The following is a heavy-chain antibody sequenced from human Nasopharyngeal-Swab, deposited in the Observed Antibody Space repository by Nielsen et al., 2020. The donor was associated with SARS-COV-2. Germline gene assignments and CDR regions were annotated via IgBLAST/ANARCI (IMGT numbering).Heavy chain of an antibody. CDR2: MYAGGDI. Sequence: GGPLRLSCAASGFDASGNYMSWFPQAPGKGLEWVSVMYAGGDISYADSVKGRFTISRDSSKNTLYLQMNSLRVEDTALYYCARDRRDVDNQWGQGTLVTVSS. J-gene: IGHJ4*02. D-gene: IGHD5-24*01. CDR3: ARDRRDVDNQ. CDR1: GFDASGNY. V-gene: IGHV3-53*01.